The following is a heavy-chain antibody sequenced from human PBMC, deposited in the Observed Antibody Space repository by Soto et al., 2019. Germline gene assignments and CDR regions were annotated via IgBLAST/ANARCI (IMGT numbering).Heavy chain of an antibody. D-gene: IGHD2-15*01. Sequence: QVQLVQSGAEVKKPGSSVKVSCKASGGTFSSYTISWVRQAPGQGLEWMGRIIPILGIANYAQKFQGRVTITADKSTSTAYVELSSLRSEDTAVYYCARGVRLQGYYYYYGMDVWGQGTTVTVSS. V-gene: IGHV1-69*02. CDR3: ARGVRLQGYYYYYGMDV. CDR1: GGTFSSYT. CDR2: IIPILGIA. J-gene: IGHJ6*02.